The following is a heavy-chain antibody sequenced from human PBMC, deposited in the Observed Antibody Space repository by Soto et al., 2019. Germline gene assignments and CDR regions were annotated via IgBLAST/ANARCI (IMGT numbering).Heavy chain of an antibody. CDR1: GESVGRGTNY. V-gene: IGHV4-61*01. CDR3: ARDRRGRADGFIYYYGMEV. J-gene: IGHJ6*02. D-gene: IGHD6-13*01. Sequence: QVQLQESGPGLMKPSGTLSLICSVSGESVGRGTNYWSWVRQAPGRGLEWIGYIFDAATAIYNPSFESRVSISLDADKNQVSLKLTSVTAAETAIYYCARDRRGRADGFIYYYGMEVWGQGTSVTVSS. CDR2: IFDAATA.